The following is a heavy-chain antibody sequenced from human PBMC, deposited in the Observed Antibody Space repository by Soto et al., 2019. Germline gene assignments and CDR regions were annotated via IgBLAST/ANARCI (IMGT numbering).Heavy chain of an antibody. CDR3: AKVGGYSSGWYIGYYYYYGMDV. Sequence: PVGSLRLSCAASGFTFSSYAMSWVRQAPGKGLEWVSAISGSGGSTYYADSVKGRFTISRDNSKNTLYLQMNSLRAEDTAVYYCAKVGGYSSGWYIGYYYYYGMDVWGQGTTVTVSS. CDR1: GFTFSSYA. D-gene: IGHD6-19*01. CDR2: ISGSGGST. V-gene: IGHV3-23*01. J-gene: IGHJ6*02.